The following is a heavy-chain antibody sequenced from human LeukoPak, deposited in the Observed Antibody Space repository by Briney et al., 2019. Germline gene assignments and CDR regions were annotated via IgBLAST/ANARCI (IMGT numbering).Heavy chain of an antibody. CDR1: GFSFSSYG. D-gene: IGHD3-9*01. CDR3: ARDVQSQLRYFDWLLNS. Sequence: TGRSLRLSCAASGFSFSSYGMHWVRQAPGKGLEWVAVIWYDGGNKYYAVSVMGRFTISRDNSKNTLYLQMNSLRAEDTAVYYCARDVQSQLRYFDWLLNSWGQGTLVTVSS. V-gene: IGHV3-33*01. J-gene: IGHJ4*02. CDR2: IWYDGGNK.